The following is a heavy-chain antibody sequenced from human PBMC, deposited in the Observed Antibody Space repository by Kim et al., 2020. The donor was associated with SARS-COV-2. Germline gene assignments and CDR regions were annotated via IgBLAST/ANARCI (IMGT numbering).Heavy chain of an antibody. CDR3: ARHVFSFLAVAGLYYFDY. Sequence: SETLSLTCTVSGGSISSSSYYWGWIRQPPGKGLEWIGSIYYSGSTYYNPSLKSRVTISVDTSKNQFSLKLSSVTAADTAVYYCARHVFSFLAVAGLYYFDYWGQGTLVTVSS. J-gene: IGHJ4*02. CDR1: GGSISSSSYY. V-gene: IGHV4-39*01. CDR2: IYYSGST. D-gene: IGHD6-19*01.